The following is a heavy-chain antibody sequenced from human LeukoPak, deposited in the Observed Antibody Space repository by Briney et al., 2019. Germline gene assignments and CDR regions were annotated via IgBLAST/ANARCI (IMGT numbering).Heavy chain of an antibody. D-gene: IGHD2-2*01. CDR1: GGSISSGSYY. J-gene: IGHJ6*03. CDR3: ATHNRYCSSTSCRPPVYYYYMDV. V-gene: IGHV4-39*07. CDR2: IYHSGST. Sequence: SETLSLTCTVSGGSISSGSYYWGWIRQPPGKGLEWIGSIYHSGSTYYNPSLKSRVTISVDTSKNQFSLKLSSVTAADTAVYYCATHNRYCSSTSCRPPVYYYYMDVWGKGTTVTVSS.